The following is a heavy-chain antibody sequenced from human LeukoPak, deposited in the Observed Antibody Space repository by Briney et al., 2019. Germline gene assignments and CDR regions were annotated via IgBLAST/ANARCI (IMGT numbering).Heavy chain of an antibody. V-gene: IGHV3-30*02. Sequence: GGSLRLSCAAFGFTFSSYGMHWVRQAPGKGLEWVAFIRYDGSNKYYADSVKGRFTISRDNSKNTLYLQINSLRAEDTAVYYCAKPDIVVVPAAIVSWGQGTLVTVSS. CDR2: IRYDGSNK. CDR1: GFTFSSYG. D-gene: IGHD2-2*01. CDR3: AKPDIVVVPAAIVS. J-gene: IGHJ5*02.